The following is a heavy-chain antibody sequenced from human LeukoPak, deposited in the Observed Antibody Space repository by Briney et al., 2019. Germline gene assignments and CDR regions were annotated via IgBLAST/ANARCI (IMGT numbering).Heavy chain of an antibody. CDR3: ASASGAAAGEDAFDI. Sequence: SETLSLTCTVSGGSISSYYWSWIRQPPGKGLEWIGYIYYSGSTNYNPPLKSRVTISVDTSKNQFSLKLSSVTAADTAVYYCASASGAAAGEDAFDIWGQGTMVTVSS. J-gene: IGHJ3*02. CDR1: GGSISSYY. CDR2: IYYSGST. D-gene: IGHD6-13*01. V-gene: IGHV4-59*01.